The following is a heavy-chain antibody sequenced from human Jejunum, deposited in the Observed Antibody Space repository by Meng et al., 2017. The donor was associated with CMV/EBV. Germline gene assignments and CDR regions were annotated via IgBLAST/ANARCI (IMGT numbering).Heavy chain of an antibody. CDR1: FTFSDDV. J-gene: IGHJ4*02. V-gene: IGHV3-64*02. Sequence: FTFSDDVMHWVLQDAGKGLEQVSLISSNGGSVYYEDSVKGRFTISRENSKNTLYLQMGSLRAEDMAVYYCARDGATGYFGDYFFDYWGQGTLVTVSS. D-gene: IGHD3-9*01. CDR2: ISSNGGSV. CDR3: ARDGATGYFGDYFFDY.